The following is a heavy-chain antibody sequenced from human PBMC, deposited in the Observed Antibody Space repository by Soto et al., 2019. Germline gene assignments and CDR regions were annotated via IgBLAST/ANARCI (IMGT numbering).Heavy chain of an antibody. D-gene: IGHD3-9*01. CDR3: ARGVGSSPPRY. CDR2: VYDNGRP. J-gene: IGHJ4*02. CDR1: GGSISVYY. V-gene: IGHV4-59*01. Sequence: SETLSLTCTISGGSISVYYWSWIRQSPRQGLEWIGYVYDNGRPYYSPSLKSRVTISADTSNNQISLKLTSATGADTAVYYCARGVGSSPPRYWGRGTLVTVSS.